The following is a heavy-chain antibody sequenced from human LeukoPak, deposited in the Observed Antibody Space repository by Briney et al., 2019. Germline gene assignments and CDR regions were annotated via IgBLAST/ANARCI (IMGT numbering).Heavy chain of an antibody. D-gene: IGHD3-10*01. Sequence: SETLSLTCTVSSYSISSGYYWGWIRQPPGKGLEWIGSIYHSGSTYYNPSLKSRVTISVDTSKNQFSLKLSSVTAADTAVYYCARDWYYYGSGSYLRWFDPWGQGTLVTVSS. J-gene: IGHJ5*02. CDR1: SYSISSGYY. CDR2: IYHSGST. CDR3: ARDWYYYGSGSYLRWFDP. V-gene: IGHV4-38-2*02.